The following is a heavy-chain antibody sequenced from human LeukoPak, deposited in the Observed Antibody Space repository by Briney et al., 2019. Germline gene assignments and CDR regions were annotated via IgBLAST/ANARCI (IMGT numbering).Heavy chain of an antibody. CDR1: GGSISSGGYY. CDR2: IYYSGST. D-gene: IGHD4-17*01. J-gene: IGHJ4*02. CDR3: ARDSTVCGDYIF. Sequence: PSETLSLTCTVSGGSISSGGYYWSWIRQHPGKGLEWIGYIYYSGSTYYNPSLKSRVTISVDTSKNQFSLKLSSVTAADTAVYYCARDSTVCGDYIFWGRGTLVTVST. V-gene: IGHV4-31*03.